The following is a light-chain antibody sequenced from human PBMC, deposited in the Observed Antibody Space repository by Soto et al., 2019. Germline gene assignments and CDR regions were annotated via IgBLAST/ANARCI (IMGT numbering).Light chain of an antibody. CDR2: WAS. CDR1: QSVLFSINQKNY. CDR3: QQYYTTPPT. V-gene: IGKV4-1*01. J-gene: IGKJ1*01. Sequence: DIVLTQSPDSVAVSLGERATINCKSSQSVLFSINQKNYLAWYHQKPGQPPKLLIYWASIRESGVPTRYSGSGSRTNFALTLSSLQAEDAAVYYCQQYYTTPPTFGLGTKVEVK.